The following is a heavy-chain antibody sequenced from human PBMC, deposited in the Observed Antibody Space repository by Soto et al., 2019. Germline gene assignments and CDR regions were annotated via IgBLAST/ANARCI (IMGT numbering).Heavy chain of an antibody. CDR3: ATRRGYCSSTSCYRDYYYGMDV. J-gene: IGHJ6*02. V-gene: IGHV1-69*01. CDR2: IIPIFGTA. CDR1: GGTFSSYA. D-gene: IGHD2-2*01. Sequence: QVQLVQSGAEVKKPGSSVKVSCKASGGTFSSYAISWVRQAPGQGLEWMGGIIPIFGTANYAQKFQGRVTITADEAKSTAYMELGSLRSEDTAVYYCATRRGYCSSTSCYRDYYYGMDVWGQGTTVTVSS.